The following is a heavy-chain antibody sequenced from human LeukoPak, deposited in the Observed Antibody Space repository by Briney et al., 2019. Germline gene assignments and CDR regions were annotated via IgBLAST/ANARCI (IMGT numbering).Heavy chain of an antibody. CDR2: LSGSGDNT. V-gene: IGHV3-23*01. CDR1: GFTFTNYA. D-gene: IGHD6-6*01. CDR3: XXXXIRTYSSLTY. Sequence: PGGSLRLSCAASGFTFTNYAMSWVRQAPGKGLEWVSTLSGSGDNTYYADSVKGRFTISRDNSKSMLYLQMSSLRAEDTAVYYXXXXXIRTYSSLTYWGQGTLVTVSS. J-gene: IGHJ4*02.